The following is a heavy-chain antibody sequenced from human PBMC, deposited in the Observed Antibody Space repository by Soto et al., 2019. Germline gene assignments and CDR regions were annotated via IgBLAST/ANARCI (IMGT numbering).Heavy chain of an antibody. CDR1: RFTFSTAW. CDR3: ATVGEGSRNWFNP. J-gene: IGHJ5*02. CDR2: IKTKLDGETT. Sequence: GGSLRLSCTGSRFTFSTAWLSWVRQAPGQGLEWVGRIKTKLDGETTAYAAPVKGRFSISRDDSKNTVYLHMNSLTAEDTAVYYCATVGEGSRNWFNPWGQGTRVTVSS. D-gene: IGHD3-3*01. V-gene: IGHV3-15*01.